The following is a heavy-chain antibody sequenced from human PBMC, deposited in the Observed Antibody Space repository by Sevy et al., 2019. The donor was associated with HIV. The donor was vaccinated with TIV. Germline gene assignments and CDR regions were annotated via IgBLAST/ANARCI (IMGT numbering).Heavy chain of an antibody. Sequence: GGSLRLSCVASGFTFSSYAMSWIRQAPGKGLEWVSGISGSGISTYYEDSVKGRFTISRDNSKNTVFMQMNGLRAEDTAVYYCAKESEIQPHYYFEYWGPGTLVTVSS. CDR2: ISGSGIST. CDR3: AKESEIQPHYYFEY. D-gene: IGHD5-18*01. V-gene: IGHV3-23*01. CDR1: GFTFSSYA. J-gene: IGHJ4*02.